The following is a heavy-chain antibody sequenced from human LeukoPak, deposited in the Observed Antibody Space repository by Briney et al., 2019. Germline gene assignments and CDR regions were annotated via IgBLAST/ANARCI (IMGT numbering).Heavy chain of an antibody. CDR3: ARDRYYDSSGYFDPDAFDI. CDR1: GYTFTDYY. J-gene: IGHJ3*02. V-gene: IGHV1-2*02. D-gene: IGHD3-22*01. CDR2: INPNSGGT. Sequence: ASVKVSCKASGYTFTDYYIHWVRQAPGQGLELMGWINPNSGGTAYAQKFQGRITMTRDTSINTVYMELSRLTSDDSAVYYCARDRYYDSSGYFDPDAFDIWGQGTMVTVSS.